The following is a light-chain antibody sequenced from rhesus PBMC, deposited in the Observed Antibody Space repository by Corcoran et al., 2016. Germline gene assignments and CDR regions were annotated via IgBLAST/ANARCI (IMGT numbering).Light chain of an antibody. CDR3: LQHNSYPCS. V-gene: IGKV1-28*02. CDR2: DAS. CDR1: QGISSY. Sequence: DIQMTQSPSSLSASVGDTVPITCRASQGISSYVNWFQQKPGKAPTLLIYDASSLESGVPSRFSGMCSGTDFTLTISSLQPEDFATYCCLQHNSYPCSFGQGTKVEIK. J-gene: IGKJ2*01.